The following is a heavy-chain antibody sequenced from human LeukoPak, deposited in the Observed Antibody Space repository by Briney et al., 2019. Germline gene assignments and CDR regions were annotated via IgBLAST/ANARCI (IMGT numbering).Heavy chain of an antibody. D-gene: IGHD4-23*01. Sequence: GGALRLPCAASGFADRDFSLAWLHQAPGKGLEWVAHIKEDRTADYYVDSVKGRFTISKDDGKNSLHLQMNSLRVEDTAVYYCVRGGWELDYWGQGTLVT. J-gene: IGHJ4*02. V-gene: IGHV3-7*01. CDR1: GFADRDFS. CDR2: IKEDRTAD. CDR3: VRGGWELDY.